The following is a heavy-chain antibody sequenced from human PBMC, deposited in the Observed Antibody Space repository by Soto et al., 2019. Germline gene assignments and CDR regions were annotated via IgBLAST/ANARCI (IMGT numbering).Heavy chain of an antibody. Sequence: VQLQESGPGLVKPSETLSLTCTVSGASMSTYYWSWIRQTPGKGLEWIGFIYYSGNTQYNPSLKSRATISLATTQVSLKLSSVTAADTAVYFCAGAEGDYGDYAESWFDPWGQGTLVTVSS. CDR1: GASMSTYY. V-gene: IGHV4-59*12. D-gene: IGHD4-17*01. J-gene: IGHJ5*02. CDR3: AGAEGDYGDYAESWFDP. CDR2: IYYSGNT.